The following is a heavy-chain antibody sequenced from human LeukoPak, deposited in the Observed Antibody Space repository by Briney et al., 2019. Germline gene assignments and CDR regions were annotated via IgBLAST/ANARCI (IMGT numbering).Heavy chain of an antibody. CDR2: ISSSGSTI. V-gene: IGHV3-48*03. J-gene: IGHJ6*02. CDR1: GFTFSSYV. CDR3: ARDEQEDYYYYYGMDV. D-gene: IGHD1/OR15-1a*01. Sequence: GGSLRLSRAASGFTFSSYVMNWVRPAPGKGLEWVSYISSSGSTIYFADSVKGRFTISTDNAKNSLYLQMNSLRAEDTAVYYCARDEQEDYYYYYGMDVWGQGTTVTVSS.